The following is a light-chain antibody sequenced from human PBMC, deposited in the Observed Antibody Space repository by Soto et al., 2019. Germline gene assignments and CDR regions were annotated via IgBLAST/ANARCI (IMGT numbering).Light chain of an antibody. CDR3: QQHNTYPVT. Sequence: DIQMTQSPSTLSPSVGDRVTITCRASQSISIWLAWYRQTPGKAPNLLIYEASSLESGVPSRFSGSGSGTEFTLTISNLHPDDSATYYCQQHNTYPVTFGHGTKVDIK. CDR2: EAS. J-gene: IGKJ1*01. V-gene: IGKV1-5*01. CDR1: QSISIW.